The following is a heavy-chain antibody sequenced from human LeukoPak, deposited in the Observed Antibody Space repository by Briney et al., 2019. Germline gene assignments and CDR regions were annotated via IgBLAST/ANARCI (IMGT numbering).Heavy chain of an antibody. J-gene: IGHJ4*02. D-gene: IGHD2-21*01. CDR2: ISRSGDST. CDR3: ATPCGGGPLAYFDY. CDR1: GFTFTTYA. Sequence: GGFLRLSCAASGFTFTTYAMTWVRQAPGRGLEWVSVISRSGDSTYYADSVKGRFTVSRDNSKNTMYLQMNSLRADDTAVYYCATPCGGGPLAYFDYWGQGTLVTVAS. V-gene: IGHV3-23*01.